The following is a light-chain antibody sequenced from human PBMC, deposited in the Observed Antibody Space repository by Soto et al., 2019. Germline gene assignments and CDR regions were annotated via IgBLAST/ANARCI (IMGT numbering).Light chain of an antibody. CDR3: QVRDVWPS. V-gene: IGKV3-11*01. CDR2: DAS. Sequence: IVLTQSPVTLALSPGESAVLSCRASQSVSTSLAWYQQKPGQAPRLFIYDASKRAPGIPARFTGSGSGTNLTLTISSLEPEDIAVYYCQVRDVWPSFGQGTKVDIK. J-gene: IGKJ1*01. CDR1: QSVSTS.